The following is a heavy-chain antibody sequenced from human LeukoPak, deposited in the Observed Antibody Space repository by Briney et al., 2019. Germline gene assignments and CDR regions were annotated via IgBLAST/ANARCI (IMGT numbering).Heavy chain of an antibody. Sequence: SETLSLTCTVSGGPISSSNYYWGWIRQPPGKGLEWIGYIYYSGSTNYNPSLKSRVTISVDTSKNQFSLKLSSVTAADTAVYYCARDFWSGYYRDLYNWFDPWGQGTLVTVSS. D-gene: IGHD3-3*01. CDR3: ARDFWSGYYRDLYNWFDP. CDR1: GGPISSSNYY. J-gene: IGHJ5*02. V-gene: IGHV4-61*05. CDR2: IYYSGST.